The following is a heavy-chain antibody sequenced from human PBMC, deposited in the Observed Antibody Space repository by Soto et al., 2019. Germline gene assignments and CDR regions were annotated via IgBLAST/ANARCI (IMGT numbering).Heavy chain of an antibody. J-gene: IGHJ3*01. CDR3: ARDLVEGALNGFDV. CDR1: GFILSDHS. D-gene: IGHD2-15*01. Sequence: EVQLVESGGGLVKPGGSLRLSCVASGFILSDHSMNWVRLAPGKGLEWVSSISDVGTYIFYAASVKGRFTISRDNAKNSLYLQLDSLGAEDTALYHCARDLVEGALNGFDVWGQGTMVTVSS. V-gene: IGHV3-21*01. CDR2: ISDVGTYI.